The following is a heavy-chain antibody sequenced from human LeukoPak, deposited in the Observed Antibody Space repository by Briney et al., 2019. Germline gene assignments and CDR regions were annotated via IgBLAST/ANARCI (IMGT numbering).Heavy chain of an antibody. D-gene: IGHD3-22*01. CDR2: IYYSGST. Sequence: SETLSLTCTVSGGSVSSGNYYWSWIRQPPGKGLEWIGYIYYSGSTNYNPSLKSRVTISVDTSKNQFSLKLTSVTAADTAVYYCATYYYDTKNFDYWGQGTLVTVSS. V-gene: IGHV4-61*01. J-gene: IGHJ4*02. CDR1: GGSVSSGNYY. CDR3: ATYYYDTKNFDY.